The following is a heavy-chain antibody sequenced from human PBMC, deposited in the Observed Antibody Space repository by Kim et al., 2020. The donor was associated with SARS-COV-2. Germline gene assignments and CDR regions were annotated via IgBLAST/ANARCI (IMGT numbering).Heavy chain of an antibody. J-gene: IGHJ4*02. Sequence: GGSLRLSCAASGFTFSSYAMSWVRQAPGKGLEWVSAISGSGGSTYYADSVKGRFTISRDNSKNTLYLQMNSLRAEDTAVYYCAKDLNGYYYDSSGPDYWGQGTLVTVSS. D-gene: IGHD3-22*01. CDR1: GFTFSSYA. CDR2: ISGSGGST. V-gene: IGHV3-23*01. CDR3: AKDLNGYYYDSSGPDY.